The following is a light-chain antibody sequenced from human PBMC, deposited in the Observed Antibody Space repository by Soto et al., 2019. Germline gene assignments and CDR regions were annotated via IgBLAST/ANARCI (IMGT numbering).Light chain of an antibody. CDR2: GAS. Sequence: DIQMTQSPSSVSAFVGDRVTITCRASQGISIWLAWYQQKPGEAPKLLIYGASSLQSGVPSRFGGSGSGTDFTLTISSLQAEDSATYYCQQANTLPPWTFGQGTKVEVK. J-gene: IGKJ1*01. CDR3: QQANTLPPWT. V-gene: IGKV1-12*01. CDR1: QGISIW.